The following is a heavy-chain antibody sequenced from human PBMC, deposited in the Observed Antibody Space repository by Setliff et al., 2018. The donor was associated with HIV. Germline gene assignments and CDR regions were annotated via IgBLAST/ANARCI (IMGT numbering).Heavy chain of an antibody. V-gene: IGHV1-69*13. CDR3: ARGYWKVLDH. CDR1: GGSFSKYG. D-gene: IGHD1-1*01. CDR2: ITPMYATT. J-gene: IGHJ4*02. Sequence: SVKVSCKASGGSFSKYGIHWVRQAPGQGLEWMGGITPMYATTNYAQRFQDRVTITADEPTTTAYMELSSLRSDDTAVYYCARGYWKVLDHWGQGTLVTVSS.